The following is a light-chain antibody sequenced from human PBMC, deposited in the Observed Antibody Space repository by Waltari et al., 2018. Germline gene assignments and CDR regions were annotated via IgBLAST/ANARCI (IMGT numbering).Light chain of an antibody. CDR1: ALPKKY. CDR2: EDN. Sequence: SDELTPPPSVSVSPGQTARITCSGDALPKKYAPWYQQKSGQAPVVVIYEDNKRPSEIPERFSGSSSGTMATLTISGAQVEDEADYYCYSTDSSGLGVFGTGTKVTVL. J-gene: IGLJ1*01. CDR3: YSTDSSGLGV. V-gene: IGLV3-10*01.